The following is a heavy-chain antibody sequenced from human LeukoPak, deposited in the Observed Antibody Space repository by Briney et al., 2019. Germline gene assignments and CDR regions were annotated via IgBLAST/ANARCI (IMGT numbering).Heavy chain of an antibody. CDR3: AAEGVPSGSYYIPRMPRLFDI. Sequence: GGSLRLSCAASGFTFSDYYMSWIRQAPGKGLEWVSYISSSGSTIYYADSVKGRFTISRDNAKNSLYLQMNSLRSEDTAVYYCAAEGVPSGSYYIPRMPRLFDIWGQGTMVTVSS. J-gene: IGHJ3*02. CDR2: ISSSGSTI. CDR1: GFTFSDYY. D-gene: IGHD1-26*01. V-gene: IGHV3-11*01.